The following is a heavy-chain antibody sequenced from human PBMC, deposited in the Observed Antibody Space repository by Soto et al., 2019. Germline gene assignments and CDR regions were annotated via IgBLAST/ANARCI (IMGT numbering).Heavy chain of an antibody. D-gene: IGHD3-3*01. V-gene: IGHV1-69*13. CDR3: ARSSGGIFGVDYNHYYYGMDV. J-gene: IGHJ6*02. CDR2: IIPIFGTA. CDR1: GGTFSSYA. Sequence: SVKVSCKASGGTFSSYAISWVRQAPGQGLEWMGGIIPIFGTANYAQKFQGRVTITADESTSTAYMELSSLRSEDTAVYYCARSSGGIFGVDYNHYYYGMDVWGQGTTVTVS.